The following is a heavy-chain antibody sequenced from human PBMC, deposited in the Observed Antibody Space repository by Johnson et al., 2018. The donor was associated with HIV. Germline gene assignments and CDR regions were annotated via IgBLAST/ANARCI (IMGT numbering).Heavy chain of an antibody. CDR1: GFTFSDYY. D-gene: IGHD4-17*01. CDR2: ISYDGSDK. V-gene: IGHV3-30*18. CDR3: AKETTVTPGAFDI. Sequence: QVQLVESGGGLVKPGGSLRLSCAASGFTFSDYYMSWIRQAPGKGLEWVAVISYDGSDKNYADSVKGRFTISRDNSKNTLYLQMNSLRAEDTAVYYCAKETTVTPGAFDIWGQGTMVTVSS. J-gene: IGHJ3*02.